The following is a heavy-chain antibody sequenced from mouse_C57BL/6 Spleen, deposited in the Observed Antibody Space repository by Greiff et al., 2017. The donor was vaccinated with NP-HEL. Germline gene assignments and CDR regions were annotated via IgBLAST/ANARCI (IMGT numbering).Heavy chain of an antibody. CDR1: GYTFTSYW. CDR3: ARDSSGYVPFDD. J-gene: IGHJ2*01. CDR2: INPSSGYA. V-gene: IGHV1-7*01. D-gene: IGHD3-2*02. Sequence: VQLQQSGAELAKPGASVKLSCKASGYTFTSYWMHGVKQRPGQGLEWSGYINPSSGYAKHNQKLQDKATLTADKSSSTAYMQLSSLTYEDSAVYYCARDSSGYVPFDDWGQGTTLTVSS.